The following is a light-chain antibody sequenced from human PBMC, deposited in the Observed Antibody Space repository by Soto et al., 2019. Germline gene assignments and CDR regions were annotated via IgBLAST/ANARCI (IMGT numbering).Light chain of an antibody. Sequence: QSALTQPASVSGSPGQSITISCTGTSSDVGGYNYVSWYQQHPGKDPKLIIYEVSDRPSGVSNRFSGSKSGNTASLTISGLQAEDEADYYCSSYTSSSTLVFGGGTQLTVL. J-gene: IGLJ3*02. V-gene: IGLV2-14*01. CDR1: SSDVGGYNY. CDR2: EVS. CDR3: SSYTSSSTLV.